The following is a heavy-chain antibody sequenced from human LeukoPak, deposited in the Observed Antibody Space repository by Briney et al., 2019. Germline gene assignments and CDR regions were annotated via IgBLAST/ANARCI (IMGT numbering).Heavy chain of an antibody. CDR3: ARMHVIAAAEYYYYYGMDV. D-gene: IGHD6-13*01. CDR2: INSDGSST. Sequence: GALRLSCAASGFTFSSYWMHWVRQAPGKGLVWVSRINSDGSSTSYADTVKGRFTISRDNAKNTLYLQMNSLRAEDTAVYYCARMHVIAAAEYYYYYGMDVWGKGTTVTVSS. V-gene: IGHV3-74*01. J-gene: IGHJ6*04. CDR1: GFTFSSYW.